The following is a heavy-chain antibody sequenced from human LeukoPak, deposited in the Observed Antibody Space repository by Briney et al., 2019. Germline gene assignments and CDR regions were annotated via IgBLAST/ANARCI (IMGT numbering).Heavy chain of an antibody. CDR2: INSDGSTT. CDR1: GFNFRSYW. V-gene: IGHV3-74*01. CDR3: ARGYSNYRLDY. Sequence: TGGSLRLSCAASGFNFRSYWMHWVRQVPGGGLVWVSRINSDGSTTTYAEFVKGRFTISRDNAKNTLYLQMNSLRAEDTAVYYCARGYSNYRLDYWGQGTLVTVSS. J-gene: IGHJ4*02. D-gene: IGHD4-11*01.